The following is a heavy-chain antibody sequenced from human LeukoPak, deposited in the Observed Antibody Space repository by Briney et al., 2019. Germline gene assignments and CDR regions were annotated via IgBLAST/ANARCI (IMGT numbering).Heavy chain of an antibody. J-gene: IGHJ4*02. CDR2: ISGSGGST. Sequence: PGGSLRLSCAASGFTFSSYAMSWVRQAPGKGLEWVSAISGSGGSTYYADSVKGRFTISRDNSKNTLYLQMNSLRAEDTAVYYCAKATYDFWSGYRFDYWGQGTLVTVSS. CDR1: GFTFSSYA. V-gene: IGHV3-23*01. CDR3: AKATYDFWSGYRFDY. D-gene: IGHD3-3*01.